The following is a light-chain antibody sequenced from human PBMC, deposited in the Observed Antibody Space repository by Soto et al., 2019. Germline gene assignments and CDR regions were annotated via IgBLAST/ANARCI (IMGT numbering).Light chain of an antibody. V-gene: IGKV1-27*01. J-gene: IGKJ1*01. CDR1: QDISHF. CDR3: QKYNKDSPAT. Sequence: EIQMTQSPASLSASVGDRVTLTCRARQDISHFLAWYQQRPGKVPKVLIYGASTLQSGVPLRFSGSGSGTEFTLTISSLQPEDVATYYCQKYNKDSPATFGQGTKVDIK. CDR2: GAS.